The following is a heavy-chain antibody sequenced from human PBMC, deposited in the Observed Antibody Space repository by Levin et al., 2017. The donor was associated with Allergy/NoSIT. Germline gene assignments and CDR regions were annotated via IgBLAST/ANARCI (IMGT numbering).Heavy chain of an antibody. CDR3: AIHEYYYDSSGLDAFDI. D-gene: IGHD3-22*01. Sequence: GESLKISCKVSGYTLTELSMHWVRQAPGKGLEWMGGFDPEDGETIYAQKFQGRVTMTEDTSTDTAYMELSSLRSEDTAVYYCAIHEYYYDSSGLDAFDIWGQGTMVTVSS. V-gene: IGHV1-24*01. CDR2: FDPEDGET. J-gene: IGHJ3*02. CDR1: GYTLTELS.